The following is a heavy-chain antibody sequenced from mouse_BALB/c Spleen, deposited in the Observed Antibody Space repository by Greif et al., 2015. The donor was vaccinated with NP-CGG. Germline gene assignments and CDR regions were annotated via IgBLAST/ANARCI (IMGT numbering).Heavy chain of an antibody. Sequence: VQLKESGAELVRPGALVKLSCKASGFNIKDYYMHWVKQRPEQGLEWIGWIDPENGNTIYDPKFQGKASITANTSSNTAYLQLSSLTSEDTAVYYCARELRRAMDYWGQGTSVTVSS. V-gene: IGHV14-1*02. CDR1: GFNIKDYY. CDR2: IDPENGNT. D-gene: IGHD2-4*01. J-gene: IGHJ4*01. CDR3: ARELRRAMDY.